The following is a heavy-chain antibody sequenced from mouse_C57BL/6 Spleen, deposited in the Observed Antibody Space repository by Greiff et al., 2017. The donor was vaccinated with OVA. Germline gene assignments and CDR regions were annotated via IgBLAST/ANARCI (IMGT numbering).Heavy chain of an antibody. D-gene: IGHD4-1*01. CDR3: ARQRGGTFFFDY. CDR2: ISGGGGNT. CDR1: GFTFSSYT. V-gene: IGHV5-9*01. J-gene: IGHJ2*01. Sequence: EVKLVESGGGLVKPGGSLKLSCAASGFTFSSYTMSWVRQTPEKRLEWVATISGGGGNTYYPDSVKGRFTISRDNAKNNLYLQMSSLRSEDTALYYCARQRGGTFFFDYWGQGTTLTVSS.